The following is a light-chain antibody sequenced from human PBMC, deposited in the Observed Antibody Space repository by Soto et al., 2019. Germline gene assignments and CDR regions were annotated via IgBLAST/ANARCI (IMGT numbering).Light chain of an antibody. Sequence: EIVLTQSPGTLSLSPGERAILSCRASQSISISYLAWFQQKPGQPPRLLIYAASSRATGIPDRFSGSGSGTDLTLTISRLWPEDFAVYYCQQYDTSPWTFGQGTKVEIK. V-gene: IGKV3-20*01. CDR1: QSISISY. CDR3: QQYDTSPWT. CDR2: AAS. J-gene: IGKJ1*01.